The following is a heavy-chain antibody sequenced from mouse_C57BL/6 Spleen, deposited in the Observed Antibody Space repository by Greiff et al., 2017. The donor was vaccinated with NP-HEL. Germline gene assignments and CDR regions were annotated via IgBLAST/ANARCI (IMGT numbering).Heavy chain of an antibody. Sequence: VKLQQSGPELVKPGASVKISCKASGYAFSSSWMNWVKQRPGKGLEWIGRIYPGDGDTNYNGKFKGKATLTADKSSSTAYMQLSSLTSEDSAVYFCARSVTTVVAKGWFAYWGQGTLVTVSA. J-gene: IGHJ3*01. D-gene: IGHD1-1*01. CDR1: GYAFSSSW. V-gene: IGHV1-82*01. CDR3: ARSVTTVVAKGWFAY. CDR2: IYPGDGDT.